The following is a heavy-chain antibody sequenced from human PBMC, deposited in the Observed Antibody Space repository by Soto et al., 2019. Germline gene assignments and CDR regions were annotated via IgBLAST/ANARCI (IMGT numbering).Heavy chain of an antibody. D-gene: IGHD3-10*01. CDR2: IISKADGGTT. Sequence: EVQLVESGGALVKPGGSLRLSCAASGFTFSDAWMTWVRQAPGKGLEWVGRIISKADGGTTDYAAPVKARFTISRDDSKNTLYLQMNSLKTEDTAVYYCTTAYYFGSGNGDYWGQGTLVTVSS. CDR1: GFTFSDAW. V-gene: IGHV3-15*02. CDR3: TTAYYFGSGNGDY. J-gene: IGHJ4*02.